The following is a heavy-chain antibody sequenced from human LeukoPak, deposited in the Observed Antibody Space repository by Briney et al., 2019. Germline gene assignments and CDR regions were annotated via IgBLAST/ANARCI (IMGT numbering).Heavy chain of an antibody. D-gene: IGHD4-23*01. CDR3: ARESYGGKIDY. CDR1: GFTFSSYS. J-gene: IGHJ4*02. V-gene: IGHV3-21*01. Sequence: GGSLRLSCAASGFTFSSYSMNWVRQAPGKGLEWVSSISSSSSYINYADSVKGRFTISRDNAKNSLYLQMNSLRAEDTAVYYCARESYGGKIDYWGQGTLVTVSS. CDR2: ISSSSSYI.